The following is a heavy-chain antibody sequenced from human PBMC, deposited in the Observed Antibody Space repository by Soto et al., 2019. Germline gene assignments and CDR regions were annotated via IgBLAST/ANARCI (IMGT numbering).Heavy chain of an antibody. CDR3: TTECLLHLGELSQY. CDR2: IKSKTDGGTT. Sequence: EVQLVESGGGLVKPGGSLRLSCAASGFTFSNAWMSWVRQAPGKGLEWVGRIKSKTDGGTTDYAAPVKGRFTISRDDSKDTLYLQMNSVKTETTAVYYCTTECLLHLGELSQYWGQGTLVTVSS. V-gene: IGHV3-15*01. CDR1: GFTFSNAW. D-gene: IGHD3-16*02. J-gene: IGHJ4*02.